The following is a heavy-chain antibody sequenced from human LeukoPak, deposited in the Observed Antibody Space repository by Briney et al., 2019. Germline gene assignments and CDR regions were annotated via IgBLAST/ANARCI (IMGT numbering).Heavy chain of an antibody. D-gene: IGHD2-15*01. CDR3: AREGYCSGGSCYSHFDY. CDR2: INHSGST. V-gene: IGHV4-34*01. CDR1: GGSFSGYY. J-gene: IGHJ4*02. Sequence: SETLSLTCAVYGGSFSGYYWSWIRQPPGKGLEWIGEINHSGSTNYNPSLKSRVTISVDTSKNQLSLKLSSVTAADTAVYYCAREGYCSGGSCYSHFDYWGQGTLVTVSS.